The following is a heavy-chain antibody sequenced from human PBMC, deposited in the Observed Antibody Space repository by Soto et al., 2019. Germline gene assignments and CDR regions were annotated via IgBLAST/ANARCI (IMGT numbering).Heavy chain of an antibody. V-gene: IGHV4-59*12. J-gene: IGHJ4*02. D-gene: IGHD3-10*02. CDR3: ARCSITAAPIY. CDR2: IYYTGST. CDR1: GGSITSYP. Sequence: SETLSLTCLFSGGSITSYPWSWIRQLPGKGLEWIGDIYYTGSTNYNPSLQSRVTISVDTPKNQLSLKLSSVTAADTAVYYCARCSITAAPIYWGQGTLVTVSS.